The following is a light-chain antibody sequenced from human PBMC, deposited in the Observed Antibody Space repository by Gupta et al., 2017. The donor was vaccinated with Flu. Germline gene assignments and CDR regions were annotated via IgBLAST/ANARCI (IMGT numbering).Light chain of an antibody. V-gene: IGKV3-11*01. CDR3: QQRRSCPFT. J-gene: IGKJ4*01. CDR2: AGS. CDR1: QNVNNY. Sequence: ACLSFSICCRSTHTCLARQNVNNYVDWYQQKPGQAPQLLIYAGSKRATGVSDRFSGSGSGTAFTLTISSLEPEDSAVYYCQQRRSCPFTFGRGTKVEI.